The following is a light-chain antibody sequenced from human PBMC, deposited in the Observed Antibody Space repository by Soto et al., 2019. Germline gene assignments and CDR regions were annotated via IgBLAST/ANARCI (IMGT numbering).Light chain of an antibody. CDR1: QGLSSW. V-gene: IGKV1-12*01. CDR2: AAS. CDR3: QQANSFPFT. J-gene: IGKJ4*01. Sequence: DIQMTQSPSSVSASVGDRVTITCRASQGLSSWLAWYQQKQGKAPKLLIYAASSLQSGVPSRFSGSGSGTDFTLTISSLQPEDFATYYCQQANSFPFTFGGGTKVEIK.